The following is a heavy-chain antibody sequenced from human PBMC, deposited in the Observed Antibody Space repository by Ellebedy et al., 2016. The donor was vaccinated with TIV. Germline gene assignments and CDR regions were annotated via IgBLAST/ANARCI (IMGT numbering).Heavy chain of an antibody. D-gene: IGHD6-19*01. V-gene: IGHV3-30*19. CDR1: GFTFSSYG. CDR2: IWYDGSNK. J-gene: IGHJ6*02. Sequence: GESLKISXAASGFTFSSYGMHWVRQAPGKGLEWVAVIWYDGSNKYYADSVKSRFTISRDNSKNTLYLQMNSLRAEDTAVYYCARDTKRRWLVTGGMDVWGQGTTVTVSS. CDR3: ARDTKRRWLVTGGMDV.